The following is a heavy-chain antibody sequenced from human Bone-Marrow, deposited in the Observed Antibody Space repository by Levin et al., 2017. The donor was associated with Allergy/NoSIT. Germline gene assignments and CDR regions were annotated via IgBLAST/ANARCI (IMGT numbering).Heavy chain of an antibody. CDR1: GFTFSTYA. J-gene: IGHJ4*02. D-gene: IGHD6-19*01. CDR2: ISGSGGNT. CDR3: AKDPYPYSSGWEMDS. Sequence: PGGSLRLSCAASGFTFSTYAMSWVRQAPGKGLEWVSAISGSGGNTYYADSVKGRFTISRDNSKSTLYLQINSLRAEDTAVYYCAKDPYPYSSGWEMDSWGQGTLVTVSS. V-gene: IGHV3-23*01.